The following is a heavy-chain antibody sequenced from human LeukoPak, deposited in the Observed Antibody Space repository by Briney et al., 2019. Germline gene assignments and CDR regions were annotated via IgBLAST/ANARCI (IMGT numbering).Heavy chain of an antibody. CDR1: GGSISNYF. Sequence: PSETLSLTCTVSGGSISNYFWSWVRQPAGKGLEWIGRIYSTGRSDYNPSLKSRITIAVDTSKNQFSLKLSSVTAADTAVYYCARDGPRGGYDLGHFDNLGQGTLVTASS. J-gene: IGHJ4*02. CDR2: IYSTGRS. CDR3: ARDGPRGGYDLGHFDN. V-gene: IGHV4-4*07. D-gene: IGHD5-12*01.